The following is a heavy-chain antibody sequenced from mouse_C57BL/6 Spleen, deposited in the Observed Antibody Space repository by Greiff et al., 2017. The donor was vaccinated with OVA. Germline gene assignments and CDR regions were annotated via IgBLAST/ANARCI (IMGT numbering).Heavy chain of an antibody. D-gene: IGHD5-1*01. CDR1: GYTFTDYY. CDR2: INPNNGGT. J-gene: IGHJ2*01. CDR3: APYLKDGFDY. Sequence: EVQLQQSGPELVKPGASVKISCKASGYTFTDYYMNWVKQSHGKSLEWIGDINPNNGGTSYNQKFKGKATLTVDKSSSTAYMERRSLTSEDSAVYYCAPYLKDGFDYWGQGTTLTVSS. V-gene: IGHV1-26*01.